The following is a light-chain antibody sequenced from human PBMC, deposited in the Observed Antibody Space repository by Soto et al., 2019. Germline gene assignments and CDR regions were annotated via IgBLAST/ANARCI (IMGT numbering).Light chain of an antibody. CDR3: QQYYSTPPYT. J-gene: IGKJ2*01. V-gene: IGKV4-1*01. Sequence: DIVMTQSPDSLAVSLGERATINCKSSQSVLYSSSDKNYLAWYQQKPGQPPKLLISWASTRGSGVPDRFSGSGSETDFTLTISSLQSADVAGYYCQQYYSTPPYTFGQGTKVEIK. CDR2: WAS. CDR1: QSVLYSSSDKNY.